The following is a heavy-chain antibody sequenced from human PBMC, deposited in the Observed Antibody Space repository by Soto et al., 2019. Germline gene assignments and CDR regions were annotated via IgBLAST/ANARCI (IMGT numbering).Heavy chain of an antibody. D-gene: IGHD2-2*02. CDR3: ARHWIVGSPIP. Sequence: SETLSLTCSVSGDSIGSSSQYWGWIRQPPGKGLEWIGSIHYSGTPYYNPSLKSRVTIFVDTSNNQLSLKLSSVTAADSAGYFCARHWIVGSPIPWGQGTLVTVSS. CDR2: IHYSGTP. J-gene: IGHJ4*02. V-gene: IGHV4-39*01. CDR1: GDSIGSSSQY.